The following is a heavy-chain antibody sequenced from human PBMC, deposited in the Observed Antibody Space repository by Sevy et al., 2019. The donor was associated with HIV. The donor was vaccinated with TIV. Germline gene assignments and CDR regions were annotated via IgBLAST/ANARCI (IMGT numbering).Heavy chain of an antibody. CDR1: GFTFSYYT. CDR2: ISSASSYI. J-gene: IGHJ4*02. D-gene: IGHD3-22*01. Sequence: GGSLRLSCAASGFTFSYYTMKWVRQAPGKGLEWVSSISSASSYISYGESVKGRFTISRDNAKNSLFLQMNSLRAEDTAVYYCARSLDYYDSNRANDHWGQGTLVTVSS. CDR3: ARSLDYYDSNRANDH. V-gene: IGHV3-21*01.